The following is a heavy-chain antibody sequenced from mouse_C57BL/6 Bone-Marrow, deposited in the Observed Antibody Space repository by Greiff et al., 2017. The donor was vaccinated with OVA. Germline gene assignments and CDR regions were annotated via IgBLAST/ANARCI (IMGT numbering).Heavy chain of an antibody. D-gene: IGHD1-2*01. Sequence: EVQVVESGGDLVKPGGSLKLSCAASGFTFSSYGMSWVRQTPDKRLEWVATISSGGSYTYYPDSVKGRFTISRDNAKNTLYLQMSSLKSEDTAMYYCARHGTTAMDYWGQGTSVTVSS. CDR3: ARHGTTAMDY. CDR2: ISSGGSYT. CDR1: GFTFSSYG. J-gene: IGHJ4*01. V-gene: IGHV5-6*01.